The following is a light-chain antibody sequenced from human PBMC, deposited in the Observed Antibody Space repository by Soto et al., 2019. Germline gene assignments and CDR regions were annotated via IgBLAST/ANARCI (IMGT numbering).Light chain of an antibody. CDR2: GNN. CDR3: HSYNISLTGYV. V-gene: IGLV1-40*01. Sequence: QSLLTQPPSVSGAPGQSVTISCIGSSSNIGAGYDAQWYQQLPGTAPKPLIYGNNNRPSGVPDRFSGSKSGTSASLAITGLQAEDEADYYCHSYNISLTGYVLGTGTKVTVL. J-gene: IGLJ1*01. CDR1: SSNIGAGYD.